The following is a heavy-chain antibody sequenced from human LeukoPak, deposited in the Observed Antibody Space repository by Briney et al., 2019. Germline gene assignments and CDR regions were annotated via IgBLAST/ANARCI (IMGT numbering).Heavy chain of an antibody. CDR2: INSDGRST. Sequence: GGSLRLSCAASGFTFSMSWMHRVRQAPGKGLAWVSHINSDGRSTDYADSVRGRFTISRDNAKNTLNLQMNSLRAEDSAVYFCARGKSDAYGLEDYWGQGTLVTVSS. CDR1: GFTFSMSW. V-gene: IGHV3-74*01. J-gene: IGHJ4*02. D-gene: IGHD4-17*01. CDR3: ARGKSDAYGLEDY.